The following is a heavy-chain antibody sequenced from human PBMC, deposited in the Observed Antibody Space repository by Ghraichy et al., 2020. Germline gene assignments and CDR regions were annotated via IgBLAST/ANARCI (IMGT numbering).Heavy chain of an antibody. CDR2: INHSGST. D-gene: IGHD4-11*01. J-gene: IGHJ4*02. V-gene: IGHV4-34*01. Sequence: SETLSLTCAVYGGSFSGYYWSWIRQPPGKGLEWIGEINHSGSTNYNPSLKSRVTISVDTSKNQFSLKLSSVTAADTAVYYCARRRMTTVTTVDYWGQGTLVTVSS. CDR1: GGSFSGYY. CDR3: ARRRMTTVTTVDY.